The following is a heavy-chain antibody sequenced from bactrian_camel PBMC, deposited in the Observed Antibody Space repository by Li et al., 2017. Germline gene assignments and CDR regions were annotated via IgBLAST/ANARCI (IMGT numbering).Heavy chain of an antibody. V-gene: IGHV3S54*01. CDR1: GYTYTINC. D-gene: IGHD3*01. CDR3: AAGRTSYLSTVICNANDFGY. Sequence: QLVESGGDSVQAGGSLRLSCAPAGYTYTINCFAWFRQVPGKAREAVASSYPGAGPERDTFIADSVKGRFTISRDNANNALYLQMNSLKPEDTAMYYCAAGRTSYLSTVICNANDFGYWGQGTQVTVS. J-gene: IGHJ6*01. CDR2: SYPGAGPERDT.